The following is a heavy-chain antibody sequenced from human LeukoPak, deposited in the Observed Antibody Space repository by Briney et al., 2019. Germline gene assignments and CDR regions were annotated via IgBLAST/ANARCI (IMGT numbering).Heavy chain of an antibody. CDR2: IYHSGST. D-gene: IGHD3-22*01. CDR1: GYSVSSGYY. Sequence: PSETLSLTCAVSGYSVSSGYYWGWIRQPPGQGLEWIGSIYHSGSTYYNPSLKSRVTISVDTSKNQFSLKLSSVTAADTAVYYCARFDSSNYDFDYWGQGTLVTVSS. CDR3: ARFDSSNYDFDY. V-gene: IGHV4-38-2*01. J-gene: IGHJ4*02.